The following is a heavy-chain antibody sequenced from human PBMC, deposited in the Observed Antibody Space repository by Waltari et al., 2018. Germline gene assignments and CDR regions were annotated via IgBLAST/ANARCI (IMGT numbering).Heavy chain of an antibody. CDR3: ARVHYYDFWSGYAFDI. Sequence: QLQLQESGPGLVKPSETLSLTCTVSGGSISSHYWSWIRQPPGKGLEWIGYIYYSGSTNYNPSLKSRVTISVDTSKNQFSLKLSSVTAADTAVYYCARVHYYDFWSGYAFDIWGQGTMVTVSS. CDR2: IYYSGST. D-gene: IGHD3-3*01. V-gene: IGHV4-59*11. J-gene: IGHJ3*02. CDR1: GGSISSHY.